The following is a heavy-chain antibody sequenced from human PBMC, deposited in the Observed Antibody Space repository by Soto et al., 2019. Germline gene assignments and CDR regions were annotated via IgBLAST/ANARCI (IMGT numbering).Heavy chain of an antibody. CDR3: ARIFGLYDILTSGVPYSFDY. V-gene: IGHV2-26*01. CDR1: GFSLSNARMG. J-gene: IGHJ4*02. D-gene: IGHD3-9*01. CDR2: IFSNDDT. Sequence: SGPTLVNPTETLTLTCTVSGFSLSNARMGVTWIRRPPGRALEWLAHIFSNDDTSYSTSLRSRLTISKDTSNSQVVLTMTNMYPVDTATYYCARIFGLYDILTSGVPYSFDYWGQGTMVTVSS.